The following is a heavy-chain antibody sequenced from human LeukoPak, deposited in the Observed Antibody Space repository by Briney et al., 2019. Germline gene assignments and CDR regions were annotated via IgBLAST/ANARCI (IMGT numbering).Heavy chain of an antibody. CDR3: ARNLGYCSSTSCYSLDP. J-gene: IGHJ5*02. CDR2: IIPIFGTA. V-gene: IGHV1-69*05. D-gene: IGHD2-2*01. Sequence: SVKVSCKASGGTFSSYAISWVRQAPGQGLEWMGRIIPIFGTANYAQKFQGRVTITTDESTSTAYMELSSLRSEDTAVYYCARNLGYCSSTSCYSLDPWGQGTLVTVSS. CDR1: GGTFSSYA.